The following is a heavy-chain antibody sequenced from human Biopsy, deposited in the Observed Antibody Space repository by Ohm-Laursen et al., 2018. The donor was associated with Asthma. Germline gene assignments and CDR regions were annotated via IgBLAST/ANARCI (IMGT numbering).Heavy chain of an antibody. CDR1: GYTFNSAG. Sequence: ASVKVSCRTSGYTFNSAGITWVRQAPGQGLEWTGWISVYNGNTKVAQKLQDRVTMITDTSTSTAHMELRSLRSDDTAVYFCARAVDYSHYYGIDVWGQGTTVTVS. CDR3: ARAVDYSHYYGIDV. V-gene: IGHV1-18*01. D-gene: IGHD3-10*01. CDR2: ISVYNGNT. J-gene: IGHJ6*02.